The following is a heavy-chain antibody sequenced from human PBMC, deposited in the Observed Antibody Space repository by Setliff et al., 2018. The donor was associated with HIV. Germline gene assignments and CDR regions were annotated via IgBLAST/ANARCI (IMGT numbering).Heavy chain of an antibody. D-gene: IGHD6-19*01. Sequence: SETLSLTCTVSGGSISSSSYYWGWIRQPPGKGLEWIGNIYYSGSTYYNPSLKSRVTISVDTSKNQFSLKLSSVTAADTAVYYCARLSSGWYNWFDPWGQGTLVTVSS. V-gene: IGHV4-39*01. CDR1: GGSISSSSYY. CDR3: ARLSSGWYNWFDP. CDR2: IYYSGST. J-gene: IGHJ5*02.